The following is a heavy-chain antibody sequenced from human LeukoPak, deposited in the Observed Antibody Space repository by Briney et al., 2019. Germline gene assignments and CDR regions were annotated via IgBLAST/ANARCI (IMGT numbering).Heavy chain of an antibody. CDR1: GGSISSGGYS. Sequence: SETLSLTCAVSGGSISSGGYSWSWIRQPPGKGLEWIGYIYHSGSTYYNPSLKSRVTISVDRSKNQFSLKLSSVTAADTAVYYCARSRIAADYYYYGMDVWGQGTTATVSS. CDR3: ARSRIAADYYYYGMDV. V-gene: IGHV4-30-2*01. CDR2: IYHSGST. D-gene: IGHD6-13*01. J-gene: IGHJ6*02.